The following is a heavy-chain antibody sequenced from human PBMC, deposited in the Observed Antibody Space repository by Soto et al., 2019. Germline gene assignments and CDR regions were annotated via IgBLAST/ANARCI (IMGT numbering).Heavy chain of an antibody. Sequence: GGSLRLSCAASGFTFSDHYMDWVRQVPGKGLEWVGRIRKKANSYTTEYAASVKGRFTISRDDSKNSKYLQMNSLKTEDTAVYFCAKISTTSYFDFWGQGTLVTVSS. J-gene: IGHJ4*02. V-gene: IGHV3-72*01. CDR2: IRKKANSYTT. CDR1: GFTFSDHY. CDR3: AKISTTSYFDF. D-gene: IGHD4-17*01.